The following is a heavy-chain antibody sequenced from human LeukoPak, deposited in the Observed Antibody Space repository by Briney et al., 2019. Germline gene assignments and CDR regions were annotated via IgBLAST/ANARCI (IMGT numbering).Heavy chain of an antibody. D-gene: IGHD3-9*01. CDR1: GGSFSGYY. CDR3: ARQRAPYYDILTGYYSPPLFDY. J-gene: IGHJ4*02. Sequence: PSETLSLTCAVYGGSFSGYYWSWIRQPPGKGLEWIGEINHSGSTNYNPSLKSRVTISVDTSKNQFSLKLSSVTAADTAVYYCARQRAPYYDILTGYYSPPLFDYWGQGTLVTVSS. CDR2: INHSGST. V-gene: IGHV4-34*01.